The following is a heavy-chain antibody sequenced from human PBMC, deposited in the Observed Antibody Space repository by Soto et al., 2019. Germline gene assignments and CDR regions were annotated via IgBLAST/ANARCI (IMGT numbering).Heavy chain of an antibody. CDR1: GYSFTSYW. Sequence: LKISCKGSGYSFTSYWIGWVRQMPGKGLEWMGIIYPGDSDTRYSPSFQGQVTISADKSISTAYLQWSSLKASDTAMYYCARQRFPYDILTGALDYWGQGTLVTVSS. V-gene: IGHV5-51*01. CDR3: ARQRFPYDILTGALDY. J-gene: IGHJ4*02. D-gene: IGHD3-9*01. CDR2: IYPGDSDT.